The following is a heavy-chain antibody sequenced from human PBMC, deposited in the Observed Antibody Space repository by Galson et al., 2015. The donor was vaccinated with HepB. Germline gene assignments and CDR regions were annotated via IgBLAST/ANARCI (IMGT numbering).Heavy chain of an antibody. Sequence: SLRLSCAASGFTFSRDAMSWVRQAPGKGLEWVSTISHSGDNTFYIDAVKGRFTISRDNSKNTLFLQMDSLRAEDTALYFCAKESYQQTFHSWGQGALVTASS. J-gene: IGHJ4*02. D-gene: IGHD2-2*01. CDR2: ISHSGDNT. CDR3: AKESYQQTFHS. CDR1: GFTFSRDA. V-gene: IGHV3-23*01.